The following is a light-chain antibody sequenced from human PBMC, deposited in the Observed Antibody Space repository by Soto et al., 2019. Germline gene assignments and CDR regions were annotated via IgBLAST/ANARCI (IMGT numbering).Light chain of an antibody. V-gene: IGKV3-15*01. Sequence: EIVMTQPPATLSVSPGERATLSCRASQSVSSNLAWYQQKPGQAPRLLIYGASTRATGIPARFSGSGSGTEFTLTISSLQSEDFAVYYCQQYNNWPPTFGQGT. CDR1: QSVSSN. CDR3: QQYNNWPPT. CDR2: GAS. J-gene: IGKJ1*01.